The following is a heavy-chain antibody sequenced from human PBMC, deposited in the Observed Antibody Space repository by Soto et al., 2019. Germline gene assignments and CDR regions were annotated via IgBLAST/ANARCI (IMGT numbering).Heavy chain of an antibody. J-gene: IGHJ6*02. CDR3: ARDSYTLPFYYDYGMDV. V-gene: IGHV1-46*01. CDR1: GYTFTSYY. D-gene: IGHD2-2*02. CDR2: INPSGGST. Sequence: QVQLVQSGAEVKKPGASVKVSCKASGYTFTSYYMHWVRQAPGQGLEWMGIINPSGGSTSYAQKYQGRVTMTRDTSTSTVYMELSSLRSEDTAVYYCARDSYTLPFYYDYGMDVWGQGTTVTVSS.